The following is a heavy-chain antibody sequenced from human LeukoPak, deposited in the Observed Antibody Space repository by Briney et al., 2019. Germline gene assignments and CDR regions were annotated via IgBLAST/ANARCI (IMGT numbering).Heavy chain of an antibody. V-gene: IGHV4-4*07. CDR1: GGSISSYY. CDR2: IYTSGST. CDR3: ARSGSSWYWDGEDY. Sequence: SETLSLTCTVSGGSISSYYWSWIRQPPGKGLEWIGRIYTSGSTNYNPSLKSRVTMSVDTSKNQFSLKLSSVTAADTAVYYCARSGSSWYWDGEDYWGQGTLVTVSS. J-gene: IGHJ4*02. D-gene: IGHD6-13*01.